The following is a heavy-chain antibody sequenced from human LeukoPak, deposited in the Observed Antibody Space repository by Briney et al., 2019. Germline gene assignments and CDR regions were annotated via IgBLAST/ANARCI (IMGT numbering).Heavy chain of an antibody. J-gene: IGHJ4*02. D-gene: IGHD6-19*01. Sequence: GASVKVSCKSSGYTFTTYGISWVRQAPGQGLEWMGWINPNSGGTNYAQKFQGRVTMTRDTSISTAYMELSRLRSDDTAVYYCAREKSGLTRQWLVRYYYFDYWGQGTLVTVSS. CDR2: INPNSGGT. CDR3: AREKSGLTRQWLVRYYYFDY. CDR1: GYTFTTYG. V-gene: IGHV1-2*02.